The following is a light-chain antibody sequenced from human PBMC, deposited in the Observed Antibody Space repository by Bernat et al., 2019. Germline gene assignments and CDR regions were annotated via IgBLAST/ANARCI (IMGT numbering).Light chain of an antibody. J-gene: IGLJ2*01. Sequence: QSALTQPPSVSGSPGQSVTISCTGTSSDVGSHNLVSWYQQHPGTAPKVMIYEVSNRASGVPDRFSGSKSGNTASLTISGLQAEDDADYYGSSYRSGDTLVFGGGTKLTVL. CDR3: SSYRSGDTLV. CDR1: SSDVGSHNL. V-gene: IGLV2-18*02. CDR2: EVS.